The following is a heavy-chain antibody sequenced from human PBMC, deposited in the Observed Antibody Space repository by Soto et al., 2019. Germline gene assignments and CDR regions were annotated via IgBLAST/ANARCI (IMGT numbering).Heavy chain of an antibody. D-gene: IGHD3-10*01. CDR1: GFTFSSYA. Sequence: PGGSLRLSCAASGFTFSSYAMHWVRQAPGKGLEWVAVISYDGSNKYYADSVKGRFTISRDNSKNTLYLQMNSLRAEDTAVYYCASLSYGDFDYWGQGTLVTVSS. V-gene: IGHV3-30-3*01. J-gene: IGHJ4*02. CDR3: ASLSYGDFDY. CDR2: ISYDGSNK.